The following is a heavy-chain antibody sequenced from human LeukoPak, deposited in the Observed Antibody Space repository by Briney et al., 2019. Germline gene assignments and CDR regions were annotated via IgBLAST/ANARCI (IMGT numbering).Heavy chain of an antibody. V-gene: IGHV4-34*01. CDR1: ARSFSGSY. D-gene: IGHD4-17*01. Sequence: SETLSLTCAVYARSFSGSYWSWLRQPPGEGLEWIGEITHDGRINYSPSLKSRATISVDTSKNQFSLKLSSVTAADSAVYYCATIYGDYSDFDSWGQGTLVTVSS. CDR2: ITHDGRI. CDR3: ATIYGDYSDFDS. J-gene: IGHJ4*02.